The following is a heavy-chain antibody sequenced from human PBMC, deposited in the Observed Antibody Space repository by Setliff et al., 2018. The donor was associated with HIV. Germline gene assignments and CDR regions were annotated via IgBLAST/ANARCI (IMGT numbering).Heavy chain of an antibody. CDR1: GESLAGSRYS. D-gene: IGHD3-22*01. Sequence: SETLSLTCTVSGESLAGSRYSWGWVRQSPGQGLEWLGNLFHTGSSYFNPSLKSRLTMSVDTSRDQFSLSLISMTAADSAVYYCARLGDNSDWRSNYFFYYMDVWGKGVTVTVSS. CDR3: ARLGDNSDWRSNYFFYYMDV. CDR2: LFHTGSS. V-gene: IGHV4-39*01. J-gene: IGHJ6*03.